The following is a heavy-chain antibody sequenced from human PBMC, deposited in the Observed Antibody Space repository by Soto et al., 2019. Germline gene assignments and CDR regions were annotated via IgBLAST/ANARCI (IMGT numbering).Heavy chain of an antibody. D-gene: IGHD3-16*02. CDR2: IYYSEST. Sequence: PSETLSLTCAVYGGSFSGYYWGWIRQPPGTGLEWIGSIYYSESTYYNTSHKSRVSIYVDTSKIHFSLKLSFVTAADTAVYYCARQTYYDYIWGSYRYWGQG. J-gene: IGHJ4*02. CDR1: GGSFSGYY. V-gene: IGHV4-39*01. CDR3: ARQTYYDYIWGSYRY.